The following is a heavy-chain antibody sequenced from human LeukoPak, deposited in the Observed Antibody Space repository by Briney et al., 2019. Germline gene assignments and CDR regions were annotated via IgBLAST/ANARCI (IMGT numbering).Heavy chain of an antibody. D-gene: IGHD5-12*01. Sequence: ASVKVPCKASGYTFTSYYMHWVRQAPGQGLEWMGIINPSGGSTSYAQKFQGRVTMTRDMSTSTVYMELSSLRSEDTAVYYCARGSWEGWLRLPLDYWGQGTLVTVSS. CDR1: GYTFTSYY. CDR3: ARGSWEGWLRLPLDY. J-gene: IGHJ4*02. CDR2: INPSGGST. V-gene: IGHV1-46*01.